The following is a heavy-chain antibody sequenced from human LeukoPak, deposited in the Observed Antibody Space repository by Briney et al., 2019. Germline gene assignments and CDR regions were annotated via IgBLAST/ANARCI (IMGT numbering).Heavy chain of an antibody. Sequence: GGSLRLSCAASGFTFSSYAMTWVRQAPGKGLEWVSVSSGSGGSTYYADSAKGRFTISRDNSKNTLYLQMNSLRAEDTAVYYCARGAYYYEDWGQGTLVTVSS. CDR2: SSGSGGST. V-gene: IGHV3-23*01. J-gene: IGHJ4*02. D-gene: IGHD3-22*01. CDR3: ARGAYYYED. CDR1: GFTFSSYA.